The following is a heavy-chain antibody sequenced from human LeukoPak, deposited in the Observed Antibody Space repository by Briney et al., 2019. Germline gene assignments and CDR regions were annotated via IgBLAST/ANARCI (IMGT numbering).Heavy chain of an antibody. CDR2: ISGSGDST. V-gene: IGHV3-23*01. D-gene: IGHD1-26*01. Sequence: PGGSLRLSCGASGFTFSSYGMTWVRQAPGKGLEWVSGISGSGDSTYYADSVKGRFTISRDNSKNTLYLQMNSLRAEDTAVYYCAKAGGSGSYYVFFDSWGQGSLVTVSS. CDR1: GFTFSSYG. CDR3: AKAGGSGSYYVFFDS. J-gene: IGHJ4*02.